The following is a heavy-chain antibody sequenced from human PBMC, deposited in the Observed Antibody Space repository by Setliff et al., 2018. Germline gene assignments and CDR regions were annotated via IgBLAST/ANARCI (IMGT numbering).Heavy chain of an antibody. V-gene: IGHV1-46*01. J-gene: IGHJ3*02. Sequence: GASVKVSCKASGCTFTSYHIHWVRQAPGQGPEWMGVINPSGGSTTYARKFQGRVTMTRDTSTSTVYMELSSLRSEDTAVYYCARELGTDAFDMWGQGTMVTVSS. CDR2: INPSGGST. D-gene: IGHD3-16*01. CDR1: GCTFTSYH. CDR3: ARELGTDAFDM.